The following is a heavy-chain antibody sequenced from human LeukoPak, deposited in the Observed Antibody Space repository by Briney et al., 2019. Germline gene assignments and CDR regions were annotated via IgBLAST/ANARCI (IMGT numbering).Heavy chain of an antibody. Sequence: SETLSLTCTVSGGPISSYYWSWIRQPPGKGLEWIGYSYYSGSTNYNPSLKSRVSISVDTSKNQISLKLSSVTAADTAVYYCARGTYCGGDCYRVFDYWGQGTLVTVSS. D-gene: IGHD2-21*02. CDR2: SYYSGST. V-gene: IGHV4-59*08. CDR3: ARGTYCGGDCYRVFDY. J-gene: IGHJ4*02. CDR1: GGPISSYY.